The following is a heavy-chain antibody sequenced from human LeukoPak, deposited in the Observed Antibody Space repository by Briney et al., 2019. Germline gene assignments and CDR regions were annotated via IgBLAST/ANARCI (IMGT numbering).Heavy chain of an antibody. D-gene: IGHD3-22*01. CDR2: ISYDGSNK. Sequence: PGGSLRLSCAASGFTFSNYAMNWVRQAPGKGLEWVAVISYDGSNKYYADSVKGRFTISRDNSMNTLYLQMNSLRAEDTAVYYCARAHEPYDSSGYFDYWGQGTLVTVSS. CDR1: GFTFSNYA. J-gene: IGHJ4*02. V-gene: IGHV3-30*04. CDR3: ARAHEPYDSSGYFDY.